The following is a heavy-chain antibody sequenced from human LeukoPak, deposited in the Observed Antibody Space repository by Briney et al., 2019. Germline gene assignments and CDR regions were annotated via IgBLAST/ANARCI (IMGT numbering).Heavy chain of an antibody. CDR2: IGVSGSTT. V-gene: IGHV3-23*01. D-gene: IGHD3-3*01. Sequence: GGSWRLSGAASGFTFSSYAMSWVRQAPGKGLEWVSAIGVSGSTTYYADSVKGQFTISRDNSKNTLYLQMNGLRAEDTAVYYCARVFGHGRDYYYYQMDVWGKGTTVTVSS. J-gene: IGHJ6*03. CDR1: GFTFSSYA. CDR3: ARVFGHGRDYYYYQMDV.